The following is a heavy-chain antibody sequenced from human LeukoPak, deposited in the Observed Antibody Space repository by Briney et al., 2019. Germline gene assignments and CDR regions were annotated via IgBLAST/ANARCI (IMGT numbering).Heavy chain of an antibody. D-gene: IGHD2-2*01. CDR2: IRRSGSTI. V-gene: IGHV3-48*03. J-gene: IGHJ6*04. CDR1: GFTFSSYE. CDR3: ARARSDIVVGNLDV. Sequence: GGSLRLSCAASGFTFSSYEMNWVRQAPGKGLEWLSHIRRSGSTIYYADSVKGRFTISRDNTKNTMFLQMNSLRVEDTAVYYCARARSDIVVGNLDVWGKGTTVTVSS.